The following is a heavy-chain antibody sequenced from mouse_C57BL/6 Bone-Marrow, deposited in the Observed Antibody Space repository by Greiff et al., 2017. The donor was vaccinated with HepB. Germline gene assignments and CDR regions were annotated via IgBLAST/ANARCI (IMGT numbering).Heavy chain of an antibody. D-gene: IGHD3-3*01. J-gene: IGHJ2*01. V-gene: IGHV5-16*01. CDR3: ARMGGRGYFDY. CDR1: GFTFSDYY. Sequence: EVQRVESEGGLVQPGSSMKLSCTASGFTFSDYYMAWVRQVPEKGLEWVANINYDGSSTYYLDSLKSRFIISRDNAKNILYLQMSSLKSEDTATYYCARMGGRGYFDYWGQGTTLTVSS. CDR2: INYDGSST.